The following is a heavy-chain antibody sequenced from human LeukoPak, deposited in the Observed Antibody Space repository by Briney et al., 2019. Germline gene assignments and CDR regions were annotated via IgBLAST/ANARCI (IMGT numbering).Heavy chain of an antibody. Sequence: PGGSLRLSCAASGFTFSNYWMHWVRQAPGKGLEWVAHIKTDGSEEYYVDSVKGRFTISRDNAKNSLSLQMNSLRAEDTAVYYCAKDGGSWSNYYYYYMDVWGKGTTVTISS. CDR3: AKDGGSWSNYYYYYMDV. J-gene: IGHJ6*03. D-gene: IGHD6-13*01. CDR1: GFTFSNYW. V-gene: IGHV3-7*01. CDR2: IKTDGSEE.